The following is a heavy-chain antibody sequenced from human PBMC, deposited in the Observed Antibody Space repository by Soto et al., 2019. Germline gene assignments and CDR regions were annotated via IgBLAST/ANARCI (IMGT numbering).Heavy chain of an antibody. CDR3: AKDLDIVVLPAAVSADY. Sequence: GGSLRLSCAASGFTFSSYGMHWVRQAPGKGLEWVAVISYDGSNKYYADSVKGRFTISRDNSKNTLYLQMNSLRAEDTAVYYCAKDLDIVVLPAAVSADYWGQGTLVTVS. J-gene: IGHJ4*02. CDR1: GFTFSSYG. CDR2: ISYDGSNK. V-gene: IGHV3-30*18. D-gene: IGHD2-2*01.